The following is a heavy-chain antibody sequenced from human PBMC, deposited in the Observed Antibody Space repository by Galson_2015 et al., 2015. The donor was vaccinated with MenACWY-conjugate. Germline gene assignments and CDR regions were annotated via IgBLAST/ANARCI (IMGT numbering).Heavy chain of an antibody. Sequence: ETLSLTCPVSGGSISSYYWSWIRQPPGKGLEWIGYIYYSGSTNYNPSLKSRVTISVDTSKNQFSLKLSSVTAADTAVYYCAVITSREEYYDFWSGYLYWGQGTLVTVSS. CDR3: AVITSREEYYDFWSGYLY. V-gene: IGHV4-59*01. CDR2: IYYSGST. CDR1: GGSISSYY. D-gene: IGHD3-3*01. J-gene: IGHJ4*02.